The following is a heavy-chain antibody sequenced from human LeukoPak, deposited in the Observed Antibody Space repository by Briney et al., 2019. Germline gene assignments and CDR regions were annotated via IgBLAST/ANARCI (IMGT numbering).Heavy chain of an antibody. CDR1: GGTFSSYA. CDR2: IIPIFGTA. V-gene: IGHV1-69*13. CDR3: ARPQDPLYYYYYMDV. Sequence: SVKVSCKASGGTFSSYAISWVRQAPGQGLEWMGGIIPIFGTASYAQKFQGRVTITADESTSTAYMELSSLRSEDTAVYYCARPQDPLYYYYYMDVWGKGTTVTVSS. J-gene: IGHJ6*03.